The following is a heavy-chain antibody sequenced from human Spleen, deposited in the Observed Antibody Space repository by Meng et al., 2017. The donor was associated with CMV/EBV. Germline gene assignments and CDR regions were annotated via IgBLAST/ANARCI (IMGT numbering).Heavy chain of an antibody. CDR3: ATNLAYSSGWPPWAMDV. Sequence: ASVKVSCKAVGGTFSSYAITWVRQAPGQGLEWMEWVSGYSGNTNYAQRLQGRVTMTIDTSTSTAYMELRSLRSDDTAVYYCATNLAYSSGWPPWAMDVWGQGTTVTVSS. CDR1: GGTFSSYA. J-gene: IGHJ6*02. CDR2: VSGYSGNT. D-gene: IGHD6-19*01. V-gene: IGHV1-18*01.